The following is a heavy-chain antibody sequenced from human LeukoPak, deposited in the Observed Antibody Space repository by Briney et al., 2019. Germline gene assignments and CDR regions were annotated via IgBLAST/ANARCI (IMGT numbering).Heavy chain of an antibody. V-gene: IGHV3-23*01. CDR2: ISGSGGGT. D-gene: IGHD3-3*01. J-gene: IGHJ4*02. Sequence: PGGSLRLSCAASGFTFSNYAMTWVRQAPGKGLEWVSAISGSGGGTYYADSVKGRFTISRDNSKNTLYLQMNSLRAEDTAVYYCAKDYYDFWSGYSQPFDYWGQGTLVTVPS. CDR3: AKDYYDFWSGYSQPFDY. CDR1: GFTFSNYA.